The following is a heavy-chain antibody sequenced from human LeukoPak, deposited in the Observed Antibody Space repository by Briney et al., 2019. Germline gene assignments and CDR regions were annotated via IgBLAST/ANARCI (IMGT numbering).Heavy chain of an antibody. CDR2: IYYSGST. CDR1: GGSISSSSYY. Sequence: SETLSLTCTVSGGSISSSSYYWGWIRQPPGKGLEWIGSIYYSGSTYYNPSLKSRVTISVDTSKNHFSLKLTSVTAADTAVYYCARGTFYCSSNSCREGWFDPWGQGTLVTVSS. CDR3: ARGTFYCSSNSCREGWFDP. J-gene: IGHJ5*02. V-gene: IGHV4-39*02. D-gene: IGHD2-2*01.